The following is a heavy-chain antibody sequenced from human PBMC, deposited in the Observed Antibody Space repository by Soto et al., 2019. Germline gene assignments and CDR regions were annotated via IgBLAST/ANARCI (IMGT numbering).Heavy chain of an antibody. D-gene: IGHD1-26*01. CDR1: GGSISSSSYY. J-gene: IGHJ3*02. CDR3: ARRLGITSPLVGATQLGGNDAFDI. Sequence: NPSETLSLTCTVSGGSISSSSYYWGWIRQPPGKGLEWIGSIYYSGSTYYNPSLKSRVTISVDTSKNQFSLKLSSVTAADTAVYYCARRLGITSPLVGATQLGGNDAFDIWGQGTMVTVSS. V-gene: IGHV4-39*01. CDR2: IYYSGST.